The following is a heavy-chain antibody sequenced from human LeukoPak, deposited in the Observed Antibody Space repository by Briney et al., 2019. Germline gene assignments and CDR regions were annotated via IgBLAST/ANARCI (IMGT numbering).Heavy chain of an antibody. D-gene: IGHD3-10*01. Sequence: PGGSLRLSCAASGFTFSSYWMNWVRQAPGKGLEWVANIKRDGNEKNYVDSVKGRFSISRDNAKKSLYLQMDSLRAEDTAVYYCAKEGAYPIITYDSWGQGALVTVSS. CDR2: IKRDGNEK. J-gene: IGHJ5*01. CDR3: AKEGAYPIITYDS. CDR1: GFTFSSYW. V-gene: IGHV3-7*01.